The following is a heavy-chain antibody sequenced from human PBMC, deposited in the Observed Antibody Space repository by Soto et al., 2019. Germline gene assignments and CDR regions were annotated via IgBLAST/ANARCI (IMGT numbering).Heavy chain of an antibody. CDR3: ARDVNPYY. CDR2: ISGSVSST. V-gene: IGHV3-23*01. CDR1: GFTFSTYA. J-gene: IGHJ4*01. Sequence: GGSLRLSCAASGFTFSTYAMTWVRQAPGKGLEWVSTISGSVSSTYYADSVNGRFTISRDNSKNTLFLQMNSLRAEDTAVYYCARDVNPYYWGHGTPVTVSS.